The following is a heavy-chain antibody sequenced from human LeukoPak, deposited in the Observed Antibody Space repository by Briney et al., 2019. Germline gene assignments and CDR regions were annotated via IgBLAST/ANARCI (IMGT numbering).Heavy chain of an antibody. D-gene: IGHD2-2*01. Sequence: GGSLRLSCAASGFTFSSYGMHWVRQAPGKGLEWVAAIWYVGSNKYYADSVKGRFTISRDNSKNSLYLQMNSLRAEDTAVYYCAREVPALGFDYWGQGTLVTVSS. CDR3: AREVPALGFDY. CDR2: IWYVGSNK. CDR1: GFTFSSYG. V-gene: IGHV3-33*01. J-gene: IGHJ4*02.